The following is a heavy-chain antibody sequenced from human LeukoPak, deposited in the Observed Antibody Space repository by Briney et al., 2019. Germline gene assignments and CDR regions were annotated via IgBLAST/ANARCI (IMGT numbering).Heavy chain of an antibody. Sequence: SETLSLTCAVSGGTISSYYWTWIRQPPGKGLEWIGYIYYSGSTNYNPSLKSRVTVSVDTSKNQFSLKLNSVTAADTAVYYCARGQVGTTGLFDYWGPGTLVTVSS. D-gene: IGHD1-26*01. CDR3: ARGQVGTTGLFDY. J-gene: IGHJ4*02. CDR1: GGTISSYY. CDR2: IYYSGST. V-gene: IGHV4-59*01.